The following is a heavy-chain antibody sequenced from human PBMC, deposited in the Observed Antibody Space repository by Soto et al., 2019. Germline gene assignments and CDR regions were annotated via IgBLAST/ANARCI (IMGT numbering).Heavy chain of an antibody. V-gene: IGHV1-18*01. CDR2: ISAYNGNT. CDR1: GYTFTSYG. D-gene: IGHD3-3*01. J-gene: IGHJ6*02. Sequence: ASVKVSCKASGYTFTSYGISWVRQAPGQGLEWMGWISAYNGNTNYAQKLQGRVTMTTDTSTSTAYMELRSLRSDDTAVYYCARVHYDFWSGTPGDYYYGMDVWGQGTTGTVSS. CDR3: ARVHYDFWSGTPGDYYYGMDV.